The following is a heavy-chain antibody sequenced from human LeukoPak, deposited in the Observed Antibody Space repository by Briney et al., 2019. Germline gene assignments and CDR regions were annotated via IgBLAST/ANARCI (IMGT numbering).Heavy chain of an antibody. CDR3: ARDGNDSSGYYYNRWFDP. J-gene: IGHJ5*02. D-gene: IGHD3-22*01. CDR2: IYCNGST. V-gene: IGHV4-39*07. Sequence: PSETLSLTCTVSGGSISSSSYYWGWIRQPPGKGLEWIGSIYCNGSTYYNPSLKSRLTISVDTSKNQFSLKLSSVTAADTAVYYCARDGNDSSGYYYNRWFDPWGQGTLVTVSS. CDR1: GGSISSSSYY.